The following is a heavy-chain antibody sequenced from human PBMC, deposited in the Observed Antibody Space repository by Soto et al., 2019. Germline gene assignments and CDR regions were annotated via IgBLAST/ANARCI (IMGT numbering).Heavy chain of an antibody. CDR2: ISSSSTYT. CDR1: GFSFSDHY. J-gene: IGHJ4*02. Sequence: QVQLVESGGGLVKPGGSLRLSCAASGFSFSDHYMSRIRQAPGKGLEWVSYISSSSTYTNYVDSVKGRFTISRDNAKNSLYRQVNSLRAEDTAVYYCARGGIAVAGTVDYWGQGPLVTVSS. D-gene: IGHD6-19*01. V-gene: IGHV3-11*05. CDR3: ARGGIAVAGTVDY.